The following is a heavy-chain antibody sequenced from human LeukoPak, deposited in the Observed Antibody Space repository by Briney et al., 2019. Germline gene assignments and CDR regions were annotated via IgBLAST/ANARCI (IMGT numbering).Heavy chain of an antibody. Sequence: ASVKVSCKVSGYTFTDYYMHWVQQAPGKGLEWMGLVDPEDGETIYAKKFQGRVTITEDTSTDTAYMELSSLRSEDTAVYYCATEGISKCSSTSCYESIFNYYYYYMDVWGKGTTVTVSS. CDR2: VDPEDGET. V-gene: IGHV1-69-2*01. CDR3: ATEGISKCSSTSCYESIFNYYYYYMDV. CDR1: GYTFTDYY. J-gene: IGHJ6*03. D-gene: IGHD2-2*01.